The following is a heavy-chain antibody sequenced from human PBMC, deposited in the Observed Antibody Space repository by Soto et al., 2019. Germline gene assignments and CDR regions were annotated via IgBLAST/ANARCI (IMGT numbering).Heavy chain of an antibody. CDR3: ARAVNDFWSGFSYYFDY. J-gene: IGHJ4*02. Sequence: ETLSLTCTVSGGSISNYYWTWIRQPPGKGLEWIGYIYYSGSTKYNPSLKSRVIISVDTSKNLFSLKLSSVTAADTAVYYCARAVNDFWSGFSYYFDYWGQGALVTVSS. V-gene: IGHV4-59*01. CDR1: GGSISNYY. CDR2: IYYSGST. D-gene: IGHD3-3*01.